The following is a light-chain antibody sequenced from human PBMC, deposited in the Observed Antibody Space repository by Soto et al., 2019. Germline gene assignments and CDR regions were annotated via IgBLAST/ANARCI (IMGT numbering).Light chain of an antibody. Sequence: QSALTQPPSASGSPGQSVAISCTGTSSDVGGYEFVSWYQQYPGKAPKLIIWEVSKRPSGVPDRFSGSKFGNTASLTVSGLQAEDEADYYCSSYAGNNIYVFGTGTKVTVL. CDR3: SSYAGNNIYV. CDR2: EVS. V-gene: IGLV2-8*01. J-gene: IGLJ1*01. CDR1: SSDVGGYEF.